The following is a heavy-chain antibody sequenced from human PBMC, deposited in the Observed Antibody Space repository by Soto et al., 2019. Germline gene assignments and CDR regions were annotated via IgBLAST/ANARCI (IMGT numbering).Heavy chain of an antibody. D-gene: IGHD2-15*01. CDR2: TRGSGADT. CDR1: GFIFSNYA. Sequence: PARSLRLSCALSGFIFSNYAMSWVRQARGKGREWDSATRGSGADTYYTESVTGRFTISRDNLKNTPYLQTTSLRTTRPAVYYCAKDTGRGCGSVFDDWGQGTLVTVSS. CDR3: AKDTGRGCGSVFDD. J-gene: IGHJ4*02. V-gene: IGHV3-23*01.